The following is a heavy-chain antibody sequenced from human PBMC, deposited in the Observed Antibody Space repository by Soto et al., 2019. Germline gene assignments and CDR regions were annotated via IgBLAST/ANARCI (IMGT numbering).Heavy chain of an antibody. Sequence: EVQLVESGGGLAPPGGSLRLSCVASGFTFTTFWMSWVRQAPGKGLDWVANIRQDGGAQYYVDSVKGRFTISRDNAKNSVYLQIDSLRAEDTAVYYCVRGGHGSGSYLGSYWGQGILVTVSS. CDR2: IRQDGGAQ. D-gene: IGHD3-10*01. CDR1: GFTFTTFW. J-gene: IGHJ4*02. V-gene: IGHV3-7*03. CDR3: VRGGHGSGSYLGSY.